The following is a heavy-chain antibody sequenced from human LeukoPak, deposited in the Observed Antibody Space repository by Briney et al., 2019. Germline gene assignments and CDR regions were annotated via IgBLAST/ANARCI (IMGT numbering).Heavy chain of an antibody. CDR2: IYPGDSNT. V-gene: IGHV5-51*01. CDR3: ATFYGDYADY. Sequence: GESLKISCKGSGYRFTRYWIGWVRPMPGKGLEWLGIIYPGDSNTRYSPSFQGQVTISADRSISTAYLQWSSLKASDTAMYYCATFYGDYADYWGQGALVTVSS. J-gene: IGHJ4*02. D-gene: IGHD4-17*01. CDR1: GYRFTRYW.